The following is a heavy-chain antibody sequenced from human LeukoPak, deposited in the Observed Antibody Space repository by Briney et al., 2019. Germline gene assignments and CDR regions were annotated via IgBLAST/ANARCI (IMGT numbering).Heavy chain of an antibody. D-gene: IGHD2-2*01. J-gene: IGHJ5*02. CDR2: INPNSGGT. Sequence: GASVKVSCKASGYTFTGCYMHWVRQAPGQGLEWMGWINPNSGGTNYAQKFQGRVTMTRDTSISTAYMELSRLRSDDTAVYYCARDDERCSSTSCYARWFDPWGQGTLVTVSS. CDR1: GYTFTGCY. CDR3: ARDDERCSSTSCYARWFDP. V-gene: IGHV1-2*02.